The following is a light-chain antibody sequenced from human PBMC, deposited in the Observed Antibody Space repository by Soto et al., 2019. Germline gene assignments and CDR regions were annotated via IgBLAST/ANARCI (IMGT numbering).Light chain of an antibody. CDR2: GAS. J-gene: IGKJ3*01. CDR1: QSVSDRY. Sequence: EIVLSQSPGTLSLSPGERATLSCRASQSVSDRYLAWYQHKPGQAPRLLIEGASSRAAGIPDRFSGSGSGPDFALTISSVEPEDFAVYYCQQYETSPHNFGPGTRVDL. V-gene: IGKV3-20*01. CDR3: QQYETSPHN.